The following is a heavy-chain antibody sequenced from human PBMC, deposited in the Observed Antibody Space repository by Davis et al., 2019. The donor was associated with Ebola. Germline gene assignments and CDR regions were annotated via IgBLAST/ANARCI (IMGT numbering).Heavy chain of an antibody. CDR3: ARTLDNIVVVPAAIAGMDV. CDR2: IKQDGSEK. CDR1: GFTFSSYW. J-gene: IGHJ6*02. D-gene: IGHD2-2*02. V-gene: IGHV3-7*03. Sequence: GGSLRLSCAASGFTFSSYWMSWVRQAPGKGLEWVANIKQDGSEKYYVDSVKGRFTISRDNAKNSLYLQMNSLRAEDTAVYYCARTLDNIVVVPAAIAGMDVWGQGTTVTVSS.